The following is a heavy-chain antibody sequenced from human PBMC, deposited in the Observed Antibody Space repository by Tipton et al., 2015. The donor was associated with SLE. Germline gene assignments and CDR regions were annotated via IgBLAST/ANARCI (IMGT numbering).Heavy chain of an antibody. D-gene: IGHD4-17*01. CDR2: VYDNGGT. V-gene: IGHV4-59*11. CDR1: GDSISSHY. J-gene: IGHJ4*02. Sequence: TLSLTCTVSGDSISSHYWSWIRQSPGKGLEWIGYVYDNGGTNYNPSLKSRATISVDTSKNQFSLKLSSVTAADTAVYYCVYGDWLGLDYWGQGTLVTVSS. CDR3: VYGDWLGLDY.